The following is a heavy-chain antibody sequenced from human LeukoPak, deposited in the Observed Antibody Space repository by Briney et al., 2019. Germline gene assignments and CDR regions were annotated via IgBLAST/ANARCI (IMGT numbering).Heavy chain of an antibody. Sequence: SETLSLTCTVSGGSISSGGYAWSRIRQHPGKGLEWIGYIYYSGSTYYNPSLKSRVTISVDTSKNQFSLKLSSVTVADTAVYYCARDPDSSGYFDYWGQGTLVTVSS. CDR1: GGSISSGGYA. CDR2: IYYSGST. J-gene: IGHJ4*02. D-gene: IGHD3-22*01. CDR3: ARDPDSSGYFDY. V-gene: IGHV4-31*03.